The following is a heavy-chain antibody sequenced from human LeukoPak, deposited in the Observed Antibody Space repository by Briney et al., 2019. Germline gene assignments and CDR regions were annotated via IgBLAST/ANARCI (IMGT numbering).Heavy chain of an antibody. CDR1: GASIASGSYY. CDR3: TRGGHDYGGSFDT. Sequence: PSQTLSLTCAISGASIASGSYYWDWIRQPAGSRPEYIGRISAGGRTNYNPSLKSRLTISMDTSKNHVSLRLSSVTAADTALYYCTRGGHDYGGSFDTWGQGILVTVSS. CDR2: ISAGGRT. V-gene: IGHV4-61*02. D-gene: IGHD4-23*01. J-gene: IGHJ5*02.